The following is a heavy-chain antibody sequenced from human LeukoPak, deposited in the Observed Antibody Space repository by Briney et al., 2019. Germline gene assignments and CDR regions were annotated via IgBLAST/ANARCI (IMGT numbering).Heavy chain of an antibody. Sequence: SQTLSLTCTVSGGSISSGGYYWSWIRQPPGKGLEWIGEINHSGSTNYNPSLKSRVTISVDTSKNQFSLKLSSVTAADTAVYYCARGGRQNYDILTGYYRSRRRFDYWGQGTLVTVSS. CDR2: INHSGST. V-gene: IGHV4-30-2*01. CDR3: ARGGRQNYDILTGYYRSRRRFDY. CDR1: GGSISSGGYY. D-gene: IGHD3-9*01. J-gene: IGHJ4*02.